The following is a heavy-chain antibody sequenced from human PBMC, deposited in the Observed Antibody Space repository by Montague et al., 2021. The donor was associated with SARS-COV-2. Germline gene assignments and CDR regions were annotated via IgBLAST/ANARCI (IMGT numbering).Heavy chain of an antibody. CDR1: GFTFSGIA. Sequence: SLRLSCAASGFTFSGIAMSWVRQAPGKGLEWASALSASGGITNYADSAKGRFTISRDNLKNTLFLQMNSLTDGDSAIYYCAKGTDTGNSYFALDVWGQGTTVSVSS. CDR2: LSASGGIT. J-gene: IGHJ6*02. CDR3: AKGTDTGNSYFALDV. V-gene: IGHV3-23*01. D-gene: IGHD1-1*01.